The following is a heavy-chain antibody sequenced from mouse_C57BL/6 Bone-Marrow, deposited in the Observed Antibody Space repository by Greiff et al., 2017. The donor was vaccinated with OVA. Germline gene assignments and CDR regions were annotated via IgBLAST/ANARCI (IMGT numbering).Heavy chain of an antibody. J-gene: IGHJ2*01. Sequence: VQLQQSGPVLVKPGASVKMSCKASGYTFTDYYMNWVKQSHGKSLEWIGVINPYNGGTSYNQKFKGKATLTVDKSSSTAYMELNSLTSDDSAVYYCASPNFYYCDYWGQGTTLTVSS. CDR3: ASPNFYYCDY. CDR1: GYTFTDYY. CDR2: INPYNGGT. V-gene: IGHV1-19*01. D-gene: IGHD4-1*01.